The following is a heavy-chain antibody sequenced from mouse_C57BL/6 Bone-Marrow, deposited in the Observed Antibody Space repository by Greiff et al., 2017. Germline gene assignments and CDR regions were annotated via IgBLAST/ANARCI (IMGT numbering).Heavy chain of an antibody. CDR1: GYTFTEYT. CDR2: FYPGSGSI. D-gene: IGHD1-1*01. CDR3: ARHEAPYYYGRRAWFAY. J-gene: IGHJ3*01. Sequence: VQLQQSGAELVKPGASVKLSCKASGYTFTEYTIHWVKQRSGQGLEWIGWFYPGSGSIKYNEKFKDKATLTADKSSSTVYMELSRLTSEDSAVYFCARHEAPYYYGRRAWFAYGGQGTRVTVSA. V-gene: IGHV1-62-2*01.